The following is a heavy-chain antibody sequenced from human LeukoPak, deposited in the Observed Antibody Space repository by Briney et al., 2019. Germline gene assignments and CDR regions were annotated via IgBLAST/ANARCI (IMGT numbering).Heavy chain of an antibody. CDR3: AKDSFSHNGVYDALDI. V-gene: IGHV3-23*01. Sequence: GGSLRLPCAASGFTFSNYAMTWVRQAPGKGLEWVSTIGGGPVYYADSVKGRFTISRDDSKNTLFLQMNSLRAEDTAIYYCAKDSFSHNGVYDALDIWGQGTMVTVSS. D-gene: IGHD2-8*01. CDR2: IGGGPV. J-gene: IGHJ3*02. CDR1: GFTFSNYA.